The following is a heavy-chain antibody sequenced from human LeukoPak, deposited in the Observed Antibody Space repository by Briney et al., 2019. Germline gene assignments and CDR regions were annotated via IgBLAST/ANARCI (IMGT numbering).Heavy chain of an antibody. V-gene: IGHV3-64*04. CDR3: ARVRSSSTSRDNWFDP. CDR1: GFTFSSYA. Sequence: GGSLRLSCSASGFTFSSYAMHWARQAPGKGLEYVSAISSNGGSTYYADSVKGRFTISRDNSKNTLYLQMNSLRAEDTAVYYCARVRSSSTSRDNWFDPWGQGTLVTVSS. CDR2: ISSNGGST. D-gene: IGHD2-2*01. J-gene: IGHJ5*02.